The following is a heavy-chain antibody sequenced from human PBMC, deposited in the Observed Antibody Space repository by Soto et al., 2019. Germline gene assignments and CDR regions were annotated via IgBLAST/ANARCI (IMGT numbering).Heavy chain of an antibody. Sequence: QVQLQESGPGLVKPSETLSLTCTVSGGSVSSGSYFWTWIRQPPGKGLEWIGYIYYSGSTNYSPSLKGRVSISVDTSKNQFSLKLSSVTAADTAIYCCAKGDGDYDWFDPWGQGTLVTVSS. J-gene: IGHJ5*02. CDR2: IYYSGST. CDR1: GGSVSSGSYF. D-gene: IGHD4-17*01. CDR3: AKGDGDYDWFDP. V-gene: IGHV4-61*01.